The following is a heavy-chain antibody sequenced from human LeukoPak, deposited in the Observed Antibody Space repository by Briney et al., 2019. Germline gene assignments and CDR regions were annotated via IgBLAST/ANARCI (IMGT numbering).Heavy chain of an antibody. D-gene: IGHD3-3*01. J-gene: IGHJ3*02. CDR1: GGSISSSSYY. Sequence: SETLSLTCTVSGGSISSSSYYWGWIRQPPGKGLEWIGSIYYSGSTYYNPSLKSRVTISVDTSKNQFSLKLSSVTAADTAVYYCARTRITIFGVVIPDAFDIWGQGTMVTVSS. CDR2: IYYSGST. CDR3: ARTRITIFGVVIPDAFDI. V-gene: IGHV4-39*07.